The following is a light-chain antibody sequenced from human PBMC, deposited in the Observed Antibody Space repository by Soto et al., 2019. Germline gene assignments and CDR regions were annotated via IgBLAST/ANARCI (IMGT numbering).Light chain of an antibody. CDR2: EGY. J-gene: IGKJ2*01. CDR3: QQYDNFPFS. Sequence: DIQMTQSPSSLSASVGDRVTITCQASEDIGNSLNWYQQKPGKAPRLLINEGYNLETGVPSMFSGGESETRFNLTISSLQPEYVATYYFQQYDNFPFSFGLGTKLEIK. V-gene: IGKV1-33*01. CDR1: EDIGNS.